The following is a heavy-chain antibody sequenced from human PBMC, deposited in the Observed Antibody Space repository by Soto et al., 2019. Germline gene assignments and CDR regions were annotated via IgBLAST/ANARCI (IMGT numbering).Heavy chain of an antibody. D-gene: IGHD3-16*01. Sequence: SETLSLTCTVSGGSISSYYWSWIRQPPVKGLEWIGYIYYSGNTNYNPSLKSRVTISVDTSKNQFSLKLSSVTAADTAVYYCARAPLNALGEFQDYWGQGTLVTVSS. J-gene: IGHJ4*02. CDR2: IYYSGNT. V-gene: IGHV4-59*08. CDR1: GGSISSYY. CDR3: ARAPLNALGEFQDY.